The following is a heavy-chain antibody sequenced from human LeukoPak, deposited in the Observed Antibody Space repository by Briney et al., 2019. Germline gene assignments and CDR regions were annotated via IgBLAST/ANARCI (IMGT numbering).Heavy chain of an antibody. D-gene: IGHD3-10*02. J-gene: IGHJ6*04. V-gene: IGHV3-48*03. CDR1: GLTFSSYE. CDR2: ISSSGSTI. Sequence: GGSLRLSCAASGLTFSSYEMNWVRQAPGKGLEWVSYISSSGSTIYYADSVKGRFPISRDNAKNSLYLQMNSLRAEDTAVYYCAELGITMIGGVWGKGTTVTISS. CDR3: AELGITMIGGV.